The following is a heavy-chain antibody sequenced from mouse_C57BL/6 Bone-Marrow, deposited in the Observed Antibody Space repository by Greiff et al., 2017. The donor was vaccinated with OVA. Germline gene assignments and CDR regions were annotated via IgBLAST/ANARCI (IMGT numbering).Heavy chain of an antibody. Sequence: DVMLVESGGGLVKPGGSLKLSCAASGFTFSDYGMHWVLQAPEKGLEWVAYISSGSSTIYYADTVKGRFTISRDNAKNTLFLQMTSLRSEDTAMYYCARHYSNYGWYFDVWGTGTTVTVSS. D-gene: IGHD2-5*01. CDR3: ARHYSNYGWYFDV. V-gene: IGHV5-17*01. CDR1: GFTFSDYG. J-gene: IGHJ1*03. CDR2: ISSGSSTI.